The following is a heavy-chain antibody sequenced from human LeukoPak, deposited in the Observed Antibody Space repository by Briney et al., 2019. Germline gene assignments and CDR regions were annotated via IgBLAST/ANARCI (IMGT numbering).Heavy chain of an antibody. V-gene: IGHV3-21*01. CDR3: ATDYYCSGGSCYPPD. CDR2: ISGSSNDI. J-gene: IGHJ4*02. Sequence: GGSLRLSCAASGFPFSIYTMNWVRQAPGKGLEWVPSISGSSNDIYYADSVKGRFTISRDNAKNSLYLQMNSLRAEDTAVYYCATDYYCSGGSCYPPDWGQGALVTVSS. D-gene: IGHD2-15*01. CDR1: GFPFSIYT.